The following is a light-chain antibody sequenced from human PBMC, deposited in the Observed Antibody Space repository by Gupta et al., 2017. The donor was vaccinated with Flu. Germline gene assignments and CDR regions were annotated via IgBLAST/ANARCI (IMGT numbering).Light chain of an antibody. CDR2: DAS. CDR1: QTVYNN. V-gene: IGKV3-15*01. CDR3: QQYTAWPLT. Sequence: GEIVTLSCRASQTVYNNLAWYQQKPGQAPRLLIYDASTRATGIPARFSGGGSGTDFTLTISGLQSEDFAVYYCQQYTAWPLTFGGGTKVEIK. J-gene: IGKJ4*01.